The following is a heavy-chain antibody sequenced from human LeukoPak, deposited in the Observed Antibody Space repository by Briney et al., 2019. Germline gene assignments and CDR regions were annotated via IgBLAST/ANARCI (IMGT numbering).Heavy chain of an antibody. J-gene: IGHJ4*02. CDR2: ITGTGDGT. CDR3: AKDHLPGIVVADRDY. Sequence: GGSLRLSCAASGFTFSTYAMTWVRQAPGKGLEWVSSITGTGDGTSAADSVKGRFTISRDSSKHTLYLQINSLRAEDTAVYYCAKDHLPGIVVADRDYWGQGTLVTVSS. CDR1: GFTFSTYA. D-gene: IGHD6-19*01. V-gene: IGHV3-23*01.